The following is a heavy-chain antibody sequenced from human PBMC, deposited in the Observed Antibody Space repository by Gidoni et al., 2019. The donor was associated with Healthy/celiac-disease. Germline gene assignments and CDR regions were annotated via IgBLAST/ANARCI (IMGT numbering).Heavy chain of an antibody. V-gene: IGHV4-39*01. CDR1: GGSISSSSYY. CDR2: INYSGST. CDR3: AGGEMVRGARGYYYGMDV. J-gene: IGHJ6*02. D-gene: IGHD3-10*01. Sequence: QLQLQESGPRLVKPSETLSLTCTVSGGSISSSSYYWGWIRQPPGKGLEWIGSINYSGSTYYNPSLKSRVTISVDTSKNQFSLKLGSVTAADTAVYYCAGGEMVRGARGYYYGMDVWGQGTTVTVSS.